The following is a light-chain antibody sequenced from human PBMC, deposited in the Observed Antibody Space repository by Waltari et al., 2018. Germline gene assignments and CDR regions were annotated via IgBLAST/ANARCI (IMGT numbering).Light chain of an antibody. Sequence: QSVLTQPPSASGTPGQKITISCSGSTSNIGSNTVDWYQQLPGTAPKLLMYSNNLRPSGVPDRFYGSKSGSSASLAIFGLQSGDDADYYCAAWDDSLKGVVFGGGTKVTVL. V-gene: IGLV1-44*01. CDR1: TSNIGSNT. CDR2: SNN. J-gene: IGLJ2*01. CDR3: AAWDDSLKGVV.